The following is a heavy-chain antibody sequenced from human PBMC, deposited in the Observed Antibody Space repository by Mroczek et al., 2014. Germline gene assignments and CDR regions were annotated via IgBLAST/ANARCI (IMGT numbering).Heavy chain of an antibody. Sequence: QVQLQQWGPGLVKPSQTLSLTCTVSGGSISSGSYYWSWIRQPAGKGLEWIGRIYTSGSTNYNPSLKSRVTMSVDTSKNQFSLKLSSVTAADTAVYYCARPMATIDAFDIWGQGTMVTVSS. J-gene: IGHJ3*02. V-gene: IGHV4-61*02. D-gene: IGHD5-24*01. CDR1: GGSISSGSYY. CDR3: ARPMATIDAFDI. CDR2: IYTSGST.